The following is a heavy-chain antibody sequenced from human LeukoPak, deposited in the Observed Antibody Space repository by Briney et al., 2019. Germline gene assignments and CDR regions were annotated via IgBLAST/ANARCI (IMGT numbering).Heavy chain of an antibody. CDR3: ARALYGYGGWFDP. D-gene: IGHD5-18*01. V-gene: IGHV3-30-3*01. CDR1: GFTFSSYA. J-gene: IGHJ5*02. CDR2: ISYDGSNK. Sequence: GRSLRLSCAASGFTFSSYAMHWVRQAPGKGLGWVAVISYDGSNKYYADSVKGRFTISRDNSKNTLYLQMNSLRAEDTAVYYCARALYGYGGWFDPWGQGTLVTVSS.